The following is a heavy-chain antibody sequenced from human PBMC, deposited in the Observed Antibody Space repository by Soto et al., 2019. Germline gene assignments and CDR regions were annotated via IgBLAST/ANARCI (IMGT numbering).Heavy chain of an antibody. V-gene: IGHV3-53*01. D-gene: IGHD3-10*01. CDR2: IYSTGTT. CDR1: GFTVGNNY. Sequence: EVQLVESGGGLIQPGGSLKLSCAASGFTVGNNYMSWVRQAPGQGLEWVSLIYSTGTTKYADSVKGRFTVSRDNATNTLYLQMNSLRAEDTAVYYCAKDGRGSGSHYNSFGYWGQGTRVTVSS. J-gene: IGHJ4*02. CDR3: AKDGRGSGSHYNSFGY.